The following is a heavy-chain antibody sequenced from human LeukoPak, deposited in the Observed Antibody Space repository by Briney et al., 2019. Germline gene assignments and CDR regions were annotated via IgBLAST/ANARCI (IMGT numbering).Heavy chain of an antibody. CDR3: ARHSGNDGDYGDYVGYYYYYMDV. J-gene: IGHJ6*03. CDR2: IYYSGST. D-gene: IGHD4-17*01. Sequence: PSETLSLTCTVSGGSISSSSYYWGWIRQPPGKGLEWIGSIYYSGSTYYNPSLKSRVTISVDTSKNQFSLKLSSVTAADTAVYYCARHSGNDGDYGDYVGYYYYYMDVWGKGTTVTISS. V-gene: IGHV4-39*01. CDR1: GGSISSSSYY.